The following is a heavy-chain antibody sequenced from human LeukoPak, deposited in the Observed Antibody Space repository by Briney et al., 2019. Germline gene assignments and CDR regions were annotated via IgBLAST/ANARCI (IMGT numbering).Heavy chain of an antibody. V-gene: IGHV3-33*01. CDR1: GFIFSIYG. Sequence: PGGSLRLSCAASGFIFSIYGMHWVRQAPGKGLEWVAVIWNDGSEIYYADSVKGRFTISRDNAKNTVYLQMNSLRAEDTAVYHCARGKSPGIAVAYDHWGQGALVAVSS. J-gene: IGHJ4*02. CDR3: ARGKSPGIAVAYDH. CDR2: IWNDGSEI. D-gene: IGHD6-19*01.